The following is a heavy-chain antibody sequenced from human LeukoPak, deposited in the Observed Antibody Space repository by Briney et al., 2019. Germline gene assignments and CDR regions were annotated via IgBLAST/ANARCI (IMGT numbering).Heavy chain of an antibody. CDR1: GGSISSYY. J-gene: IGHJ4*02. D-gene: IGHD3-9*01. CDR3: ARGDELRYFDWLLGFDY. CDR2: IYYSGST. V-gene: IGHV4-59*01. Sequence: SETLSLTCTVSGGSISSYYWSWIRQPPGKGLEWIGYIYYSGSTNYNPSLKSRVTMSVDTSKNQFSLKLSSVTAADTAVYYCARGDELRYFDWLLGFDYWGQGTLVTVSS.